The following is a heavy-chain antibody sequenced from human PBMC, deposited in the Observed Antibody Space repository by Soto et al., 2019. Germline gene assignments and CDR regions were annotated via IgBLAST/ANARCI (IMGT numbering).Heavy chain of an antibody. CDR1: GGSFSGYY. J-gene: IGHJ5*02. CDR2: INHSGST. CDR3: ARVYGSGSYPEFDP. Sequence: LETLSLTCPVYGGSFSGYYWSWIRQPPGKGLEWIGEINHSGSTNYNPSLKSRVTISVDTSKNQFSLKLSSVTAADTAVYYCARVYGSGSYPEFDPWGQGTLVTVSS. V-gene: IGHV4-34*01. D-gene: IGHD3-10*01.